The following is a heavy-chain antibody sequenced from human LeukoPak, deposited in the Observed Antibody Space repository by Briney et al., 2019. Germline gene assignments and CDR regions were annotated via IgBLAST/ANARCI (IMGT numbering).Heavy chain of an antibody. CDR3: VETIGIAAAIHY. CDR1: GGSISSSSYY. J-gene: IGHJ4*02. Sequence: TASETLSLTCTVSGGSISSSSYYWGWIRQPPGKGLEWIGSIYYSGSTYYNPSLKSRVTISVDTSKNQFSLKLSSVTAADTAVYYCVETIGIAAAIHYWGQGTLVTVSS. D-gene: IGHD6-13*01. V-gene: IGHV4-39*01. CDR2: IYYSGST.